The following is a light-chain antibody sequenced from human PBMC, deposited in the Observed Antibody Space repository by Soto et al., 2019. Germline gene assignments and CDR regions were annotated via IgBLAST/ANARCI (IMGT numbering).Light chain of an antibody. V-gene: IGLV3-1*01. CDR2: QDS. Sequence: SYELTQPPSVSVSPGQTASITCSGDKSGDKYACWYQQKPGQSPVLVIYQDSKRPSGIPERFSGSSSGNTATLTISGTQAMDEADYYCQAWDSSVVFGGGTKLTVL. CDR1: KSGDKY. J-gene: IGLJ2*01. CDR3: QAWDSSVV.